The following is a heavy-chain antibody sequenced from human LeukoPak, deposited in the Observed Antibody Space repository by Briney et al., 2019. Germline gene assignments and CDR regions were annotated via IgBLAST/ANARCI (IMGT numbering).Heavy chain of an antibody. D-gene: IGHD6-13*01. CDR3: ARGSQPHLAAAGSFDY. CDR1: GGSISSYY. V-gene: IGHV4-59*01. J-gene: IGHJ4*02. Sequence: SETLSLTCTVSGGSISSYYWSWIRQPPGKGLEWIAHIYYSGSTNYNPSLKSRVTISVDTSKNQFSLNLSSVTAADTAVYYCARGSQPHLAAAGSFDYWGQGTLVTVSS. CDR2: IYYSGST.